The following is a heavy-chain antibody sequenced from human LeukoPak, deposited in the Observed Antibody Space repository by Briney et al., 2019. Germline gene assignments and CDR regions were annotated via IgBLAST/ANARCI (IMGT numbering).Heavy chain of an antibody. V-gene: IGHV5-51*01. J-gene: IGHJ4*02. CDR3: ARAGGSGSYPHTPFDY. Sequence: GESLKISCKGSGYSFTSYWIGWVRQMPGKGLEWMGIIYPGDSDTRYRPSFQGQVTISADKSISTAYLQWSSLKASDTAMYYCARAGGSGSYPHTPFDYWGQGTLVTVSS. CDR1: GYSFTSYW. D-gene: IGHD3-10*01. CDR2: IYPGDSDT.